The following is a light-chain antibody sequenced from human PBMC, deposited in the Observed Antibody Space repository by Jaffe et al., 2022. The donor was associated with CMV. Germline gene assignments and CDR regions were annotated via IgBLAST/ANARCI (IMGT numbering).Light chain of an antibody. CDR3: QQGYRSPLT. Sequence: DIQMTQSPSSLSASVGDRVTITCRASQSISNYLNWYQQKPGKAPKFLIYAASSLQSGVPSRFSGSGSGTDFTLTISSLQPEDFATYYCQQGYRSPLTFGGGTKVEI. CDR2: AAS. V-gene: IGKV1-39*01. CDR1: QSISNY. J-gene: IGKJ4*01.